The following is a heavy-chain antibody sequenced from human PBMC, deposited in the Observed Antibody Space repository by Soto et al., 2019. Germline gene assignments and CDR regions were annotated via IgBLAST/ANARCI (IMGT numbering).Heavy chain of an antibody. CDR3: AREGSSSWYGDNWFDP. Sequence: QVQLVQSGAEVKKPGASVKVSCKASGYTFTSYYMHWMRQAPGQGLEWMGIINPSGGSTSYAQKFQGRVTMTRDTSTSTVYMELSSLRSEDTAVYYCAREGSSSWYGDNWFDPWGQGTLVTVSS. V-gene: IGHV1-46*01. CDR1: GYTFTSYY. CDR2: INPSGGST. J-gene: IGHJ5*02. D-gene: IGHD6-13*01.